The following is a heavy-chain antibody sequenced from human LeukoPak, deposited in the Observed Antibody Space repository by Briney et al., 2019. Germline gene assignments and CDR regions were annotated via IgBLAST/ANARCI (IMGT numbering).Heavy chain of an antibody. CDR3: ARDRIASGMDY. CDR2: ISAYSGNT. CDR1: GYTFTNYG. D-gene: IGHD6-13*01. Sequence: ASVKVSCKASGYTFTNYGISWVQQVPGQGLEWMGWISAYSGNTNYAQKFQDRVTLTIDTSTSTAYMELRSLRSDDTALFYCARDRIASGMDYWGQGTLVTVSS. V-gene: IGHV1-18*01. J-gene: IGHJ4*02.